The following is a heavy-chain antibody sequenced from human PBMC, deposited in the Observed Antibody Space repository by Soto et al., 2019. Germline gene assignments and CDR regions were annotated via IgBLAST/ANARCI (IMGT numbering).Heavy chain of an antibody. CDR2: ISYDGSNA. Sequence: GGSLRLSCTASGFSFSTYAMYWVRQAPGKGLEWVAIISYDGSNAQYADSVKGRFTVARDNSKNTLYLQMHSLTAEDTAGYYCARDGGGFGELLLNSYDAFDLWGQGKLVTVSS. J-gene: IGHJ3*01. D-gene: IGHD3-10*01. CDR1: GFSFSTYA. CDR3: ARDGGGFGELLLNSYDAFDL. V-gene: IGHV3-30*04.